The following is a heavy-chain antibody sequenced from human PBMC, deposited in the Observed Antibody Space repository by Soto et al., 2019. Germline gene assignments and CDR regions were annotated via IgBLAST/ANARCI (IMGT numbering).Heavy chain of an antibody. Sequence: GGSLRLSCAASGFTFSNAWINWVRQAPGKGLEWVSTVDVGGGSTYYTDSVKGRFTVSRDNSKNTVYLQLNTLRAEDTAIYFCARDSGPAGGGACDIWGQGTMVTVSS. V-gene: IGHV3-23*01. CDR3: ARDSGPAGGGACDI. CDR1: GFTFSNAW. D-gene: IGHD6-25*01. J-gene: IGHJ3*02. CDR2: VDVGGGST.